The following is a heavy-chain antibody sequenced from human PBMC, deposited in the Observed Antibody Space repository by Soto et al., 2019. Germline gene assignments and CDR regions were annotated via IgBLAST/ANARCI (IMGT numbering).Heavy chain of an antibody. CDR2: IWYDGSNK. Sequence: GGSLRLSCAASGFTFSSYGMHWVRQAPGKGLEWVAVIWYDGSNKYYADSVKGRFTISRDNSKNTLYLQMNSLRAEDTAVYYCARDLYPDTAMVRYYFDYWGQGTLVTVSS. V-gene: IGHV3-33*01. CDR3: ARDLYPDTAMVRYYFDY. J-gene: IGHJ4*02. CDR1: GFTFSSYG. D-gene: IGHD5-18*01.